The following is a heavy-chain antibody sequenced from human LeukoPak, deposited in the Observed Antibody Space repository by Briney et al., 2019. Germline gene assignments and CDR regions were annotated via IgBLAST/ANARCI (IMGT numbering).Heavy chain of an antibody. CDR1: GFTFSSYA. J-gene: IGHJ3*02. D-gene: IGHD4-17*01. CDR2: ISGSGGST. CDR3: AKELNDYGDYGPDAFDI. V-gene: IGHV3-23*01. Sequence: GSLRLSCAASGFTFSSYAMSWVRQAPGKGLEWDSAISGSGGSTYYADSMKGRFTISRDNSKNTLYLQMNSLRAEDTAVYYCAKELNDYGDYGPDAFDIWGQGTMVTVSS.